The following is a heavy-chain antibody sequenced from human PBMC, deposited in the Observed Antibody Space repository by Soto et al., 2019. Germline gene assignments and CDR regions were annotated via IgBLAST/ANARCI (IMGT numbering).Heavy chain of an antibody. D-gene: IGHD1-1*01. CDR3: AREVGYNWNDGGDAFDI. CDR2: ISYDGSNK. CDR1: GFTFSSYA. V-gene: IGHV3-30*04. Sequence: GGSLRLSCAASGFTFSSYAMHWVRQAPGKGLEWVAVISYDGSNKYYADSVKGRFTISRDNSKNTLYLQMNSLRAEDTAVYYCAREVGYNWNDGGDAFDIWGQGTMVTVSS. J-gene: IGHJ3*02.